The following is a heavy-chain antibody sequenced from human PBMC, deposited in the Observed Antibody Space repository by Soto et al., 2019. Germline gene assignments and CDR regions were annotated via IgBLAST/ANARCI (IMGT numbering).Heavy chain of an antibody. CDR1: GGTVSSYA. V-gene: IGHV1-69*13. D-gene: IGHD3-10*01. CDR2: IIPIFGTA. Sequence: SVKVSCKVSGGTVSSYAISWVRQAPGQGLEWMGGIIPIFGTANYAQKFQGRVTITADESTSTAYMELSSLRSEDTAVYYCASLSMVRGVIRTDDAFAIWGTGTMLTISS. J-gene: IGHJ3*02. CDR3: ASLSMVRGVIRTDDAFAI.